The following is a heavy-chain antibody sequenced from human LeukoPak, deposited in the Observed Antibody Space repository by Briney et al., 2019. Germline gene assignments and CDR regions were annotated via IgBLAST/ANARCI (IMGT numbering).Heavy chain of an antibody. V-gene: IGHV3-74*01. J-gene: IGHJ6*02. CDR2: IGSDGSGT. D-gene: IGHD6-6*01. Sequence: GGSLRLSCAASAFTFSSYWMHWVRQAPGKGLVWVSRIGSDGSGTNYADSVKGRFTISRDNAKNTLYLQMNSLRAEDTAVYYCTRESSSSDYYGLDVWGQGTTVTVSS. CDR3: TRESSSSDYYGLDV. CDR1: AFTFSSYW.